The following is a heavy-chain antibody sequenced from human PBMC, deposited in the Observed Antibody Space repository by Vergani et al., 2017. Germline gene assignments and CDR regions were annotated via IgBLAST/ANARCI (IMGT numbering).Heavy chain of an antibody. CDR1: GFTVSSNE. CDR3: AREERSNTSPFVGD. J-gene: IGHJ4*02. Sequence: EVQLVESRGVLVQPGGSLRLSCAASGFTVSSNEMSWVRQAPGKGLEWVSSISGGSTYYADSRKGRFTISRDNSKNTVYLQMNSLKAEDRATYYCAREERSNTSPFVGDWGQGTLVTV. D-gene: IGHD2/OR15-2a*01. V-gene: IGHV3-38-3*01. CDR2: ISGGST.